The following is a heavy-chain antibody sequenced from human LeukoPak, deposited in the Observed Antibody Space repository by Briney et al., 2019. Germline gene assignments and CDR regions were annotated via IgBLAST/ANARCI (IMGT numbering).Heavy chain of an antibody. CDR3: AREASGSYYLAVTGRNWFDP. Sequence: SETLSLTCAVYGGSFSGYYWSWIRQPPGKGLEWIGEINHSGSTNYNPSLKSRVTISVDTSKNQFSLKLSSVTAADTAVYYCAREASGSYYLAVTGRNWFDPWGQGTLVTVSS. J-gene: IGHJ5*02. CDR1: GGSFSGYY. CDR2: INHSGST. V-gene: IGHV4-34*01. D-gene: IGHD1-26*01.